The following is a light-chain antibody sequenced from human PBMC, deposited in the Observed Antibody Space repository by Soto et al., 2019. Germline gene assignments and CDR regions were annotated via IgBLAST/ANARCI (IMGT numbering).Light chain of an antibody. CDR2: SSS. CDR3: QQSYNTPRT. CDR1: QSISNF. Sequence: DIQLTQSPSSLSASVGDRVTITCRASQSISNFLSWYQQRPGQAPKLLISSSSNVQSGVPSRFSGSGSGTAFTLTISCLQPEDAACYCCQQSYNTPRTFGQGTKVEI. J-gene: IGKJ1*01. V-gene: IGKV1-39*01.